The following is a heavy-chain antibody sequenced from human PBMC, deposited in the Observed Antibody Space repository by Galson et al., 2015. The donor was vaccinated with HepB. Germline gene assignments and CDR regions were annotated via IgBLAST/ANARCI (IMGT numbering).Heavy chain of an antibody. J-gene: IGHJ6*02. Sequence: SVKVSCKASGGTFSSYAISWVRQAPGQGLEWMGRIIPILGIANYAQKFQGRVTITADKSTSTAYMELSSLRSEDTAVYYCATPAISIVGATGQRATAIGYYGMDVWGQGTTVTVSS. CDR3: ATPAISIVGATGQRATAIGYYGMDV. CDR2: IIPILGIA. V-gene: IGHV1-69*04. CDR1: GGTFSSYA. D-gene: IGHD1-26*01.